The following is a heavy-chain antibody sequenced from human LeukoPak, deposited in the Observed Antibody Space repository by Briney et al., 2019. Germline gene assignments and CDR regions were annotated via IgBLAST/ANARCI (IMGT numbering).Heavy chain of an antibody. V-gene: IGHV3-43D*04. CDR3: AKDRVSSSWYGHYYYYMDV. J-gene: IGHJ6*03. CDR2: ISWECGST. CDR1: VFTFGDYA. D-gene: IGHD6-13*01. Sequence: GGSLRLSCAASVFTFGDYAMHWVRQAPGKGLEGVSHISWECGSTYYADSVKGRFTISRDNSKNSLYLQMNSLRAEDTALYYCAKDRVSSSWYGHYYYYMDVWGKGTTVTVSS.